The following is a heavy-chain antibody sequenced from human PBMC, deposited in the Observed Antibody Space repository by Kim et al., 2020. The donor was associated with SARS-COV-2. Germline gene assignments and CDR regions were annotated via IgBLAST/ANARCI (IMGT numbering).Heavy chain of an antibody. CDR3: ARASTRFLEWAHWLDP. Sequence: SETLSLTCTVSGGSVSSGSYYWSWIRQPPGKGLEWIGYIYYSGSTNYNPSLKSRVTISVDTSKNQFSLKLSSVTAADTAVYYCARASTRFLEWAHWLDP. CDR2: IYYSGST. CDR1: GGSVSSGSYY. V-gene: IGHV4-61*01. J-gene: IGHJ5*02. D-gene: IGHD3-3*01.